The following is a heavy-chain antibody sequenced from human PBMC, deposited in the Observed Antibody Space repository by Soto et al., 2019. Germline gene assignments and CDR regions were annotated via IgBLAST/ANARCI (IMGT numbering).Heavy chain of an antibody. CDR1: GDSIKNYY. CDR3: VRDLYTFGVRSDASYNSFCP. V-gene: IGHV4-59*01. D-gene: IGHD3-3*01. J-gene: IGHJ5*02. Sequence: SETLSLTCTVSGDSIKNYYWSWIRQPPGKGLEWVGNIYYSGNTNYNPALKRRVTMSGDRSKNQFSRKLNSVTAAATAVYYCVRDLYTFGVRSDASYNSFCPCGQGTQVTVAS. CDR2: IYYSGNT.